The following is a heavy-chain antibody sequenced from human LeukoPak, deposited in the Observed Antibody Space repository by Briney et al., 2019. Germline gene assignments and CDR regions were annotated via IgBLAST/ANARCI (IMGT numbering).Heavy chain of an antibody. CDR2: INHSGST. CDR1: GGSFSGYY. D-gene: IGHD4-17*01. Sequence: SETLSLTCAVYGGSFSGYYWSWIRQPPGKGLEWIGEINHSGSTNHNPSLKSRVTISVDTSKNQFSLKLSSVTAADTAVYYCARSRAVTRVRGYFDLWGRGTLVTVSS. J-gene: IGHJ2*01. V-gene: IGHV4-34*01. CDR3: ARSRAVTRVRGYFDL.